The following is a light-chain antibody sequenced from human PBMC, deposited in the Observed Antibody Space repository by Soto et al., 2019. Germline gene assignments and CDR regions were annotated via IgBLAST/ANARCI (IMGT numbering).Light chain of an antibody. Sequence: EIQMTQSPSTLSASVGDRVTITCRASQSISSWLAWYQQKPGKAPNLLIYDASSLESGVPSRFSGSGSGTEFTLTISSLQPDDFATYYCQQYNSYSWTFGQGTKV. J-gene: IGKJ1*01. CDR2: DAS. CDR3: QQYNSYSWT. CDR1: QSISSW. V-gene: IGKV1-5*01.